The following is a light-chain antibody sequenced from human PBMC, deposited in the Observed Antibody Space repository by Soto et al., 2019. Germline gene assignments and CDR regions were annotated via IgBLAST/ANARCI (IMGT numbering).Light chain of an antibody. CDR2: EVS. V-gene: IGLV2-8*01. J-gene: IGLJ1*01. Sequence: QSALTQPRSASGSPGQSVTISCTGTSSDVGGYTYVSWYQQHPGKAPKLMIYEVSKRPSGVPDRFSGSKSGNTASLTVSGLQAEDEADYYCSSYAGITPYVFGTGTKVTVL. CDR3: SSYAGITPYV. CDR1: SSDVGGYTY.